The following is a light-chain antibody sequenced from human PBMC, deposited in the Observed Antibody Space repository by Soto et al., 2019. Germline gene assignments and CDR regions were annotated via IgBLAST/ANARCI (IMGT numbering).Light chain of an antibody. Sequence: QSVLTQPPSASGTPGQRVTISCSGSSSNIGSSYVYWYQQLPGTAPKLLIYRNNQRPSGVPDRFSGSKSGTSASLAISGLRSEDEGDYYCAAWDDSLSGVVFGGGTKLTVL. CDR3: AAWDDSLSGVV. J-gene: IGLJ2*01. V-gene: IGLV1-47*01. CDR1: SSNIGSSY. CDR2: RNN.